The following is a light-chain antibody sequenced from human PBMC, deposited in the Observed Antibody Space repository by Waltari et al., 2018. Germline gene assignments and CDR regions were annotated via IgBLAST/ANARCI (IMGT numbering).Light chain of an antibody. CDR1: ISDVGSYNL. Sequence: QSALTQPASVSGSPGQSITISCTGTISDVGSYNLVPLYQQHPGKVPKLMIYEDSKRPSGLSNRFSGSKSGNTASLTISGLQAEDEADYYCCSYAAGGSSVLFGGGTKLTVL. CDR2: EDS. J-gene: IGLJ2*01. CDR3: CSYAAGGSSVL. V-gene: IGLV2-23*01.